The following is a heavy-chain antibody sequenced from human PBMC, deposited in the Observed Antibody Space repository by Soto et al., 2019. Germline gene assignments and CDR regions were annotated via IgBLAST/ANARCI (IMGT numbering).Heavy chain of an antibody. CDR1: GYSFTSYW. D-gene: IGHD6-6*01. CDR2: IYPGDSDT. J-gene: IGHJ6*02. CDR3: ARSRIAARAGYYYYYGMDV. V-gene: IGHV5-51*01. Sequence: GESLKISCKGSGYSFTSYWIGWVRQMPGKGLEWMGIIYPGDSDTRYSPSFQGQVTISADKSISTAYLQWSSLKASDTAMYYCARSRIAARAGYYYYYGMDVWGQGTTVTVSS.